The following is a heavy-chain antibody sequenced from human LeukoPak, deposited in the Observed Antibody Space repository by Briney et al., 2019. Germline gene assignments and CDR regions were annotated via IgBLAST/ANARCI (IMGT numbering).Heavy chain of an antibody. Sequence: SVKVSCKASGGTFSSYAISWVRQAPGQGLEWMGRIIPILGIANYAQKFQGRVTITADKSTSTAYMELSSLRSEDTAVYYCATGSSTRHYGMDVWGQGITVTVSS. J-gene: IGHJ6*02. V-gene: IGHV1-69*04. CDR1: GGTFSSYA. CDR3: ATGSSTRHYGMDV. CDR2: IIPILGIA. D-gene: IGHD2-2*01.